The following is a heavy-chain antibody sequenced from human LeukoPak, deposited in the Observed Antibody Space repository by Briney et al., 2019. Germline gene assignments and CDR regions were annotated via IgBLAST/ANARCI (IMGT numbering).Heavy chain of an antibody. J-gene: IGHJ6*03. V-gene: IGHV1-18*01. D-gene: IGHD4-11*01. CDR2: ISAYNGNT. Sequence: ASVKVSCKASGYTFTSYGISWVRQAPGQGLEWMGWISAYNGNTNYAQKLQGRVTMTTDTSTSTAYMELSSLRSEDTAVYYCARGMTTVGYYYYMDVWGKGTTVTVSS. CDR3: ARGMTTVGYYYYMDV. CDR1: GYTFTSYG.